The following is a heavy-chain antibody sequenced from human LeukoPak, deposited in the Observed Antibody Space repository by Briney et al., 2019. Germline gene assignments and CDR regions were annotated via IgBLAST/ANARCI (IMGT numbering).Heavy chain of an antibody. D-gene: IGHD6-13*01. V-gene: IGHV3-11*01. CDR2: ISSSGRTI. Sequence: PGGSLRLSCAASGFTLSDYNMNWIRQAPGKGLEWISYISSSGRTIDNADSVKGRFTISRDNAKKSLYLQMNSLRAEDTAVYYCASPLGQQLMPWGQGTLVTVSS. J-gene: IGHJ5*02. CDR3: ASPLGQQLMP. CDR1: GFTLSDYN.